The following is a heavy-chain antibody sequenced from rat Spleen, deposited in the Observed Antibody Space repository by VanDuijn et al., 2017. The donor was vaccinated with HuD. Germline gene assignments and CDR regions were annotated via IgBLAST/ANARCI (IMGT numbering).Heavy chain of an antibody. CDR1: GFNTNDYW. V-gene: IGHV5S13*01. D-gene: IGHD1-11*01. CDR2: ISTGGANT. CDR3: ARGRDWFAY. J-gene: IGHJ3*01. Sequence: EVKLVESGGGLVQPGRSLKLSCAASGFNTNDYWMGWVRQAPTKGLEWIASISTGGANTYYRDSVKGRFTISRDNAKNIQYLQMDSLRSEDTATYYCARGRDWFAYWGQGTLVTVSS.